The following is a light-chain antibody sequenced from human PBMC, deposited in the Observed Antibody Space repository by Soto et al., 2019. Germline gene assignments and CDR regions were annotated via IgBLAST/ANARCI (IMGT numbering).Light chain of an antibody. V-gene: IGKV1-5*01. Sequence: DIQMTQSPSTLSASVGDRVTISCRASQSISRWLAWYQQKPGKAPNLLIYDASSLQSGVPSRFSGIGSGTEFTLTISSLQPDNFATYHCQQYNSHWTFGQGTKVDIK. J-gene: IGKJ1*01. CDR1: QSISRW. CDR2: DAS. CDR3: QQYNSHWT.